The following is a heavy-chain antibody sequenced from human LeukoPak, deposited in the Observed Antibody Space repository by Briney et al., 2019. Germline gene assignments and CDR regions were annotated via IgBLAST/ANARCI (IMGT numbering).Heavy chain of an antibody. CDR1: GFTFSSYA. D-gene: IGHD2-2*01. J-gene: IGHJ5*02. V-gene: IGHV3-23*01. CDR2: ISGSGGST. CDR3: AKGGGYCSSTSCRNWFDP. Sequence: GGSLRLSCAASGFTFSSYAMSWVRQAPGKGLEWVSAISGSGGSTYYADSVKGRFTISRDNSKNTLYLQMNSLRAEDTAVYYCAKGGGYCSSTSCRNWFDPWGQGTLVTVSS.